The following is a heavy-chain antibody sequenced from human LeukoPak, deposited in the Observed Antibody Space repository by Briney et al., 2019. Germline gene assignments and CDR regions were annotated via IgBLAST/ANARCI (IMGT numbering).Heavy chain of an antibody. Sequence: GGSLRLSCAASGFTFSSYAMHWVRQAPGKGLEWVAVISYDGSKKYYADSVKGRFTISRDNSKNTLYLQMNSLRAEDTAVYYCARETEMATTLMCFDYWGQGTLVTVSS. CDR1: GFTFSSYA. CDR2: ISYDGSKK. D-gene: IGHD5-24*01. J-gene: IGHJ4*02. CDR3: ARETEMATTLMCFDY. V-gene: IGHV3-30-3*01.